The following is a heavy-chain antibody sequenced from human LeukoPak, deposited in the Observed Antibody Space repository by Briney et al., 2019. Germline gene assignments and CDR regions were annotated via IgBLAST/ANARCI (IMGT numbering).Heavy chain of an antibody. CDR2: INPNSGGT. J-gene: IGHJ6*02. D-gene: IGHD3-22*01. V-gene: IGHV1-2*04. Sequence: ASVKVSCKASGYTFTGYYMHWVRQAPGQGLEWMGWINPNSGGTNYAQKFQGWVTMTRDTSISTAYMELSRPRSDDTAVYYCARVNYYDAGMDVWGQGTTVTVSS. CDR3: ARVNYYDAGMDV. CDR1: GYTFTGYY.